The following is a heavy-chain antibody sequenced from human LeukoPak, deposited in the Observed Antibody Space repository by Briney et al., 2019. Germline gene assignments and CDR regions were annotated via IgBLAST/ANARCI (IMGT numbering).Heavy chain of an antibody. V-gene: IGHV4-59*01. D-gene: IGHD3-10*01. J-gene: IGHJ4*02. CDR2: VYYCGST. Sequence: SETLSLTCTASGGSISSYYWRWIRQPPGKGLEWIGCVYYCGSTYYNPSLTSRVTISVDTSKDQFSLKLFSVTAADTAVYYCAANHYGSGSYYPFDYWGQGTLVTVSS. CDR1: GGSISSYY. CDR3: AANHYGSGSYYPFDY.